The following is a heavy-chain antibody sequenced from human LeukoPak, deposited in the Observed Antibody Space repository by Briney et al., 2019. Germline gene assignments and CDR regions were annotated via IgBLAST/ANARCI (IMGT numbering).Heavy chain of an antibody. Sequence: SETLSLTCTVSGGSISSSSHYWGWIRQPPGKGLEWIGYIYYSGSTYYNPSLKSRVTISVDTSKNQFSLKLSSVTAADTAVYYCASDYGDYVGLNYWGQGTLVTVSS. V-gene: IGHV4-39*07. J-gene: IGHJ4*02. D-gene: IGHD4-17*01. CDR1: GGSISSSSHY. CDR3: ASDYGDYVGLNY. CDR2: IYYSGST.